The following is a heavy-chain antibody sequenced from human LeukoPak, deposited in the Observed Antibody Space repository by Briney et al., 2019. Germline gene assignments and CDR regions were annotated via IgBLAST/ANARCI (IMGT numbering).Heavy chain of an antibody. V-gene: IGHV1-2*02. J-gene: IGHJ4*02. CDR3: ARYDSSGIKYDY. CDR2: FNPNSGGT. CDR1: GYTFTGYY. D-gene: IGHD3-22*01. Sequence: ASVKVSCKASGYTFTGYYIHWVRQAPGHGLEWMGWFNPNSGGTNYAQKFRGRVTMTRDTSISTAYMELSRLRSDDTAVYYCARYDSSGIKYDYWGQGTLVTVSS.